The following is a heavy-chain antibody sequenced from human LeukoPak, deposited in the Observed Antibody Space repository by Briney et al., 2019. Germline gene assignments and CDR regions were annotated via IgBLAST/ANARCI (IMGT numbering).Heavy chain of an antibody. J-gene: IGHJ6*02. CDR1: GGTFSSYA. Sequence: SVKVSCKASGGTFSSYAISWVRQAPGQGLEWMGGIIPIFGTANYAQKFQGRVTIIADESTSTAYMELSSLRSEDTAVYYCARGGFSGSYPFGYYYYGMDVWGQGTTVTVSS. CDR3: ARGGFSGSYPFGYYYYGMDV. D-gene: IGHD1-26*01. CDR2: IIPIFGTA. V-gene: IGHV1-69*13.